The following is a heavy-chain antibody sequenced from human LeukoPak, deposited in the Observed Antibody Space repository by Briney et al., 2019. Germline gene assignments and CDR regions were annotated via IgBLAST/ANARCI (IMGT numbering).Heavy chain of an antibody. D-gene: IGHD3-22*01. CDR3: AKYDSSGPKDAFDI. Sequence: SETLSLTCTVSGGSISSSSYYWGWIRQPPGKGLEWIGSIYYSGSTYYNPSLKSRVTISVDTSKNQFSLKLSSVTAADTAVYYCAKYDSSGPKDAFDIWGQGTMVTVSS. CDR1: GGSISSSSYY. J-gene: IGHJ3*02. V-gene: IGHV4-39*01. CDR2: IYYSGST.